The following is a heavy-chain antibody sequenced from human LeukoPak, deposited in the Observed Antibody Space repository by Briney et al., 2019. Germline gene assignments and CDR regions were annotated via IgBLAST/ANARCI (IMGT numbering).Heavy chain of an antibody. Sequence: PGGSLRLSCAASGFTFSSYAMSWVRQAPGKGLEWVSAISGSGGSTYYADSVKGRFTISRDNSKNTLYLQMNSLRAEDTAVYYRAKGDGYCSGGSCYWGQGTLVTVSS. V-gene: IGHV3-23*01. D-gene: IGHD2-15*01. J-gene: IGHJ4*02. CDR3: AKGDGYCSGGSCY. CDR2: ISGSGGST. CDR1: GFTFSSYA.